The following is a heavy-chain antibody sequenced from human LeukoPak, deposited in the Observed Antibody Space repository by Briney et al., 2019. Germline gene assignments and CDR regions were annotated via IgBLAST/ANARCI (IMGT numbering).Heavy chain of an antibody. CDR1: GFTFSSYG. CDR2: ISYDGSNK. V-gene: IGHV3-30*03. D-gene: IGHD7-27*01. CDR3: ARDNLTGTLDY. Sequence: PGRSLRLSCVASGFTFSSYGMHWVRQAPGKGLEWVATISYDGSNKYYVDSVKGRFTISRDNSKNTLYLQMNSLRAEDTAVYYCARDNLTGTLDYWGQGTLVTVSS. J-gene: IGHJ4*02.